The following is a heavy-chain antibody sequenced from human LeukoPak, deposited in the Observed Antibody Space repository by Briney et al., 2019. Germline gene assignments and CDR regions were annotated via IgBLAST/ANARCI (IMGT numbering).Heavy chain of an antibody. CDR2: ISAYNGNT. V-gene: IGHV1-18*01. J-gene: IGHJ6*02. CDR3: ATRLGATYYYYGMDV. CDR1: GYTFTSYG. D-gene: IGHD1-26*01. Sequence: ASVKVSCKASGYTFTSYGISWVRQAPGQGLEWMGWISAYNGNTNYAQKLQGRVTMTTDTSTSTAYMELRSLRSDDTAVYYCATRLGATYYYYGMDVWGQGTTVTVSS.